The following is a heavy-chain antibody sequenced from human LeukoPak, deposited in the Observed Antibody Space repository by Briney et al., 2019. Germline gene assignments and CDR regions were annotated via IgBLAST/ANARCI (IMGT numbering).Heavy chain of an antibody. Sequence: TGGSLRLSCAASGFTFNMYWMTWVRQAPGKGLESVAYINKDGSDKYYVDSVKGRFTVSRDNAKNSLYPQMNSLRAEDTAVYYCARDAGYGGNSDYWGQGTLVTVSS. V-gene: IGHV3-7*01. CDR1: GFTFNMYW. J-gene: IGHJ4*02. D-gene: IGHD4-23*01. CDR2: INKDGSDK. CDR3: ARDAGYGGNSDY.